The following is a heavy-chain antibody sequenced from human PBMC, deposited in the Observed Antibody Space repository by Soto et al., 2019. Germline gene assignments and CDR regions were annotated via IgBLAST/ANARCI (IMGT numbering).Heavy chain of an antibody. Sequence: SETLSLTCTVSGGSISSYYWSWIRQPPGKGLEWIGYIYYSGSTNYNPSLKSRVTLSVDTSKNQFSLKLSSVTAADTAVYYCARDQGITIVGVDTYNWFDPWGQGTLVTVSS. CDR2: IYYSGST. D-gene: IGHD3-3*01. CDR3: ARDQGITIVGVDTYNWFDP. J-gene: IGHJ5*02. V-gene: IGHV4-59*01. CDR1: GGSISSYY.